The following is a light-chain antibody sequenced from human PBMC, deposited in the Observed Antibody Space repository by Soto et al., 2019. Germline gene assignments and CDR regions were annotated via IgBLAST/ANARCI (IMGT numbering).Light chain of an antibody. CDR2: AAS. CDR3: QQTTSFPLT. Sequence: DNQMTQSPSFLSASVGDRVTITCRASQGISSWLAWYQHKPGRAPKLLIHAASSLESGVPSRFSGSGSGTDFTLTISSLQPEDFATYYCQQTTSFPLTFGGGTKVEIK. V-gene: IGKV1-12*01. J-gene: IGKJ4*01. CDR1: QGISSW.